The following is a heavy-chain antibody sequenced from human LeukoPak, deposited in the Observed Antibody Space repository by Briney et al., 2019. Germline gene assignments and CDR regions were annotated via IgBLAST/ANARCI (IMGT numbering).Heavy chain of an antibody. Sequence: GGSLRLSCAASGFTFSDYYMSWIRQAPGKGLEWLSYIGSSNTIYSADSVKGRFTISRDNAKNSLYLQMNSLRAEDTAVYYCAEGCFLIKFGGLIVWGQGTLVTVSS. CDR3: AEGCFLIKFGGLIV. V-gene: IGHV3-11*04. D-gene: IGHD3-16*02. J-gene: IGHJ4*02. CDR1: GFTFSDYY. CDR2: IGSSNTI.